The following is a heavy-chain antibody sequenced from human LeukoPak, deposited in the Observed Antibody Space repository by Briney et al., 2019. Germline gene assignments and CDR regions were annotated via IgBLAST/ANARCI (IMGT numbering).Heavy chain of an antibody. J-gene: IGHJ6*02. D-gene: IGHD6-19*01. CDR2: IYSGGST. CDR3: ARLPGIAVTDSYYYGMDV. V-gene: IGHV3-66*01. CDR1: GFTVSSNY. Sequence: GGSLRLSCAASGFTVSSNYMSWVRQAPGKGLEWVSVIYSGGSTYYADSVKGRFTISGDNSKNTLYLQMNSLRAEDTAVYYCARLPGIAVTDSYYYGMDVWGQGTTVTVSS.